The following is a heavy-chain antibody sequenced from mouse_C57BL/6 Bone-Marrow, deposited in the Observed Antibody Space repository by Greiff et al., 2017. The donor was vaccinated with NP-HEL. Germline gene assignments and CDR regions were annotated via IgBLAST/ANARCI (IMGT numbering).Heavy chain of an antibody. Sequence: EVNVVESGEGLVKPGGSLKLSCAASGFTFSSYAMSWVRQTPEKRLEWVAYISSGGDYIYYADTVKGRFTISRDNARNTLYLQMSSLKSEDTAMYYCTRDQITLPGYFDVWGTGTTVTVSS. CDR2: ISSGGDYI. V-gene: IGHV5-9-1*02. D-gene: IGHD2-4*01. J-gene: IGHJ1*03. CDR1: GFTFSSYA. CDR3: TRDQITLPGYFDV.